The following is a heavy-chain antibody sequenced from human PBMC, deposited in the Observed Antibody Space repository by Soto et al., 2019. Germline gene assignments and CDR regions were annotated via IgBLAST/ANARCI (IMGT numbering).Heavy chain of an antibody. CDR3: ALNEITTITDY. J-gene: IGHJ4*01. CDR1: GGAFSKYA. Sequence: LIISCKAFGGAFSKYASSWVRGAAGQGREGVRRVSPILGTANYAQKFQGRVTITADESTSTADMELSSLRSEDTAVYYCALNEITTITDY. V-gene: IGHV1-69*01. CDR2: VSPILGTA. D-gene: IGHD3-3*01.